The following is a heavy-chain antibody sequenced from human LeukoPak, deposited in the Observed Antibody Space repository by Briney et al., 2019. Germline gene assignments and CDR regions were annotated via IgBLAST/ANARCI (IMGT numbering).Heavy chain of an antibody. Sequence: PGGSLRLSCAASGFTFSNAWMSWVRQVPGKGLECLANIKEDGSETYYADSVKGRFTISRDNPKNLLFLQINSLRVEDTAVYYCARETPRRGETRDGYRWGQGTLVTVSS. J-gene: IGHJ4*02. CDR1: GFTFSNAW. CDR3: ARETPRRGETRDGYR. D-gene: IGHD5-24*01. CDR2: IKEDGSET. V-gene: IGHV3-7*01.